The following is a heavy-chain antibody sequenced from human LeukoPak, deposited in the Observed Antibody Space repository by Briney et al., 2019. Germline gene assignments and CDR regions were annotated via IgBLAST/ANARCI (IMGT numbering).Heavy chain of an antibody. CDR3: ARDFETGPGGY. Sequence: GGSLRLSCAASGFTFSSYEMNWVRQAPGKGLEWVSYISSSGSTIYYADSVKGRFTISRDNAKNSLYLQMNSLRAEDTAVYYCARDFETGPGGYWGQGTLVTVSS. CDR2: ISSSGSTI. CDR1: GFTFSSYE. D-gene: IGHD1-1*01. V-gene: IGHV3-48*03. J-gene: IGHJ4*02.